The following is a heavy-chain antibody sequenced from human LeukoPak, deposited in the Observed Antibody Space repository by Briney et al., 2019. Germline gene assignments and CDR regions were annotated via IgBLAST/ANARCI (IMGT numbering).Heavy chain of an antibody. Sequence: PSETLSLTCTVSGGSISSGSYYWSWIRQPAGKGLEWIGRIYTSGSTNYNPSLKSRVTISVDTSKNQFSLKLSSVTAADTAVYYCASQLSGSYEYYFDYWGQGTLVTVSS. V-gene: IGHV4-61*02. CDR2: IYTSGST. CDR1: GGSISSGSYY. D-gene: IGHD1-26*01. J-gene: IGHJ4*02. CDR3: ASQLSGSYEYYFDY.